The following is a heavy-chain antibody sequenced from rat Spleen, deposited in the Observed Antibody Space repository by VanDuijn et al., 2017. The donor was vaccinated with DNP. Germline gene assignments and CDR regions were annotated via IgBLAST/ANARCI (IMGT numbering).Heavy chain of an antibody. CDR1: GFTFKNYW. CDR2: IIYAGTTT. CDR3: ARQDGY. Sequence: EVQLVESGGDLVRPGRSLKLSCVASGFTFKNYWMAWIRQAPKKGLEWVATIIYAGTTTYYRDSVKGRFTISRDNANSTLYLQMDSLRSEDTATYFCARQDGYWGQGVMVTVSS. J-gene: IGHJ2*01. V-gene: IGHV5-7*01.